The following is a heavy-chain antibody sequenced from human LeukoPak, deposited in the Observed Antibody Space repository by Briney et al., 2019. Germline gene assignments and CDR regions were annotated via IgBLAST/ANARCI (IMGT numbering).Heavy chain of an antibody. CDR3: ARDLPHWYFDL. Sequence: GGSLRLSCAGSGFTFNTYNMNWVRQAPGKGLEWVSSISSSSSYIYYADSVKGRFTISRDNAKNSLYLQMNSLRAEDTAVYYCARDLPHWYFDLWGRGTLVTVSS. CDR2: ISSSSSYI. J-gene: IGHJ2*01. CDR1: GFTFNTYN. V-gene: IGHV3-21*01.